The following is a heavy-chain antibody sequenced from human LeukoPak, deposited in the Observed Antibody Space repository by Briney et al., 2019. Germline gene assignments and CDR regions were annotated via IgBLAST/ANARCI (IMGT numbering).Heavy chain of an antibody. V-gene: IGHV4-4*02. Sequence: SETLSLTCAVSGASISKTNWWSWVRQPPGKGLEWIGNIYYTGNTYYNASLQSRVTISIDTSKNQFSLRLNSVTAADTAMYYCAKSGGYGLIDYWGQGTLVTVSS. CDR1: GASISKTNW. CDR3: AKSGGYGLIDY. J-gene: IGHJ4*02. D-gene: IGHD1-26*01. CDR2: IYYTGNT.